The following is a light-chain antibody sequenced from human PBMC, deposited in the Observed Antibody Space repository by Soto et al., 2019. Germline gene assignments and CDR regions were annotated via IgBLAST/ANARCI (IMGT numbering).Light chain of an antibody. CDR3: QQYTNYPWT. CDR2: DVS. J-gene: IGKJ1*01. V-gene: IGKV1-5*01. CDR1: QSISSW. Sequence: DIQMTQSPHTLSASVGDRVTITCRASQSISSWLAWYQQRPGKAPNLLIYDVSSLESGVPSRFSGSGSGTEFTLTISSRQPDDFATYYCQQYTNYPWTFGQGTKVEIK.